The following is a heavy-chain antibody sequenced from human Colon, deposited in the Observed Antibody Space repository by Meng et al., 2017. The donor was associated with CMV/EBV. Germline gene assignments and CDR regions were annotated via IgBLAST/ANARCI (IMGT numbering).Heavy chain of an antibody. J-gene: IGHJ4*02. CDR2: VSHDGDKT. Sequence: GESLKISCAASGFTFNNYGLHWVRQAPGKGLEWVATVSHDGDKTYYADSVRGRFAILRDSPKNTVDLQLNSLTTDDTGVYYCAAEYQFLNAPYYEYWGQGALVTVSS. CDR3: AAEYQFLNAPYYEY. D-gene: IGHD2-2*01. CDR1: GFTFNNYG. V-gene: IGHV3-30*06.